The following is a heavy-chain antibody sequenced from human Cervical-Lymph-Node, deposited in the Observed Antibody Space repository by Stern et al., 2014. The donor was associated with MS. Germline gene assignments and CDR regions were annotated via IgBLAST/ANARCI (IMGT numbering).Heavy chain of an antibody. CDR3: ARDSYSSSWYNYFDY. Sequence: QMQLVQSGGGVVQPGRSLRLSCAASGFTFSSYGMHWVRQAPGKGLEWVAVIWYDGSNKYYADSVKGRFTISRDNSKNTLYLQMNSLRAEDTAVYYCARDSYSSSWYNYFDYWGQGTLVTVSS. CDR2: IWYDGSNK. J-gene: IGHJ4*02. CDR1: GFTFSSYG. D-gene: IGHD6-13*01. V-gene: IGHV3-33*01.